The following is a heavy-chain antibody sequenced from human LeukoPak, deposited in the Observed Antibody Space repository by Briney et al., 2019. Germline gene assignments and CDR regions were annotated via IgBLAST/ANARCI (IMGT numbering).Heavy chain of an antibody. D-gene: IGHD2-15*01. Sequence: NPGGSLRLSCAVSGFTFSSYSMNWVRQAPGRGLEWVSSISSSSSYIYYADSVKGRFTISRDSSKNTLHLQMNSLRAEDTAIYYCAKASLGHCSGAFCYHFDYWGQGTLVTVSS. CDR2: ISSSSSYI. CDR3: AKASLGHCSGAFCYHFDY. J-gene: IGHJ4*02. V-gene: IGHV3-21*04. CDR1: GFTFSSYS.